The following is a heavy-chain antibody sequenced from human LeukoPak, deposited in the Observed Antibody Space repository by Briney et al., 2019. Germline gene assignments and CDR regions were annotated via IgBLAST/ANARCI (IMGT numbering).Heavy chain of an antibody. D-gene: IGHD3-22*01. V-gene: IGHV3-23*01. Sequence: PGGSLSLSCAACGFTFSRYAMSWARQAPGEGLEGVSAMSGSGGRTYYADSVKGRFTISRNNSKNTLYLQINSLRAEDTAVNYCAKAKVQYYDLFDIWGQGTMVTVSS. CDR2: MSGSGGRT. J-gene: IGHJ3*02. CDR3: AKAKVQYYDLFDI. CDR1: GFTFSRYA.